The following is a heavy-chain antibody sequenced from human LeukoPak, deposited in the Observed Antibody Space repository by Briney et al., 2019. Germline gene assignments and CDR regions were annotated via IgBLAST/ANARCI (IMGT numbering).Heavy chain of an antibody. J-gene: IGHJ4*02. CDR1: GYSFTTYW. CDR3: ARRDSSGWYY. D-gene: IGHD6-19*01. CDR2: NYPGDTDT. Sequence: GESLKISCTASGYSFTTYWIGWVRQLPGTGLEWMGINYPGDTDTRSRPSFQAQITISADKSISTAYLQWSSLKASDTAMYYCARRDSSGWYYWGQGTLVTVSS. V-gene: IGHV5-51*01.